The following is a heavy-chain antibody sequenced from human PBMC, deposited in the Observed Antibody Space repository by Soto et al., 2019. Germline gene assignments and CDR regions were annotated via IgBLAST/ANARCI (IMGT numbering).Heavy chain of an antibody. Sequence: SETLSLTCTVSGGSISSGGYYWSWIRQHPGKGLEWIGYIYYSGSTYYNPSLKSRVTISEDTSKNQFSLKLSSVTAADTAVYYCARDKREYSGYDGYYYYYYMDVWGKGTTVTVSS. CDR1: GGSISSGGYY. D-gene: IGHD5-12*01. V-gene: IGHV4-31*03. CDR2: IYYSGST. CDR3: ARDKREYSGYDGYYYYYYMDV. J-gene: IGHJ6*03.